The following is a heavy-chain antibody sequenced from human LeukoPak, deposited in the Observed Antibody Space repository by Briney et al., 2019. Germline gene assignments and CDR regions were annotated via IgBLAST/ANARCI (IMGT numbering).Heavy chain of an antibody. CDR2: ISGSGGSA. CDR1: GFTFSSYA. Sequence: GGSLRLSCAASGFTFSSYAMSWVRQAPGKRLEWVSCISGSGGSANYADSVKGRFTISRDNSKNTLYLQMNSLRADDTAVYYCAKVGSWDSDYWGQGTLVTVSS. D-gene: IGHD1-26*01. V-gene: IGHV3-23*01. J-gene: IGHJ4*02. CDR3: AKVGSWDSDY.